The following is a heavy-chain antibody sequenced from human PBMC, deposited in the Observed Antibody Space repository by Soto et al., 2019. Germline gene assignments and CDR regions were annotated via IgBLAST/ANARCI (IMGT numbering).Heavy chain of an antibody. V-gene: IGHV4-31*03. J-gene: IGHJ4*02. CDR2: IYYSGST. D-gene: IGHD3-3*01. Sequence: SETLSLTCTVSGGSISSGGYYWSWIRQHPGKGLEWIGYIYYSGSTYYNPSLKSRVTISVDTSKNQFPLKLSSVTAADTAVYYCARGFTWSGYGFDYWGQVTLVTVSS. CDR1: GGSISSGGYY. CDR3: ARGFTWSGYGFDY.